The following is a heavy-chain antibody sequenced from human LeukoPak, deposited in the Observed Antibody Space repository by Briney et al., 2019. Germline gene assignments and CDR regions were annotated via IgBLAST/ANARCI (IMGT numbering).Heavy chain of an antibody. D-gene: IGHD2-15*01. CDR1: GYTFTSYD. J-gene: IGHJ4*02. V-gene: IGHV1-8*01. Sequence: ASVKVSCKASGYTFTSYDINWVRQATGQGLEWMGWMNPNSGNTGYAQKFQGRVTMTRNTSISTAYMELSSLRSEDTAVYYCARNCRSGGSCYSSYWGQGTLVTVSS. CDR2: MNPNSGNT. CDR3: ARNCRSGGSCYSSY.